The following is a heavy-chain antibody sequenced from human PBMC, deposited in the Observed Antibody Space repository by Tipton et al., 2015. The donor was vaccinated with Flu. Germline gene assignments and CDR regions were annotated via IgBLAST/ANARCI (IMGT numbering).Heavy chain of an antibody. J-gene: IGHJ4*02. D-gene: IGHD1-26*01. CDR2: IYYSGST. CDR3: ARGSYGELLYFDY. V-gene: IGHV4-31*03. Sequence: TLSLTCTVSGDSITIGDYYWSWIRQHPGKALEWIGHIYYSGSTHHNPSLKSRVTMSVETSKKHFSLNLSSVIAADTAMYYCARGSYGELLYFDYWGQGTLGIVSS. CDR1: GDSITIGDYY.